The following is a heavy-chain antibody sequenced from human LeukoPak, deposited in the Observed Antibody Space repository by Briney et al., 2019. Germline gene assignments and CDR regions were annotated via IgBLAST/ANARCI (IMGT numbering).Heavy chain of an antibody. CDR1: GYSFTSDW. V-gene: IGHV5-51*01. CDR3: ARHLSSAFHHAFDI. Sequence: GESLKISCKASGYSFTSDWVGWVRQMPGKGLEWMGIIYPGDSDTRYSPSFQGQVTISADKSISTAYLQWSTLKASDTAMYYCARHLSSAFHHAFDIWGQGTMVIVSS. CDR2: IYPGDSDT. D-gene: IGHD6-6*01. J-gene: IGHJ3*02.